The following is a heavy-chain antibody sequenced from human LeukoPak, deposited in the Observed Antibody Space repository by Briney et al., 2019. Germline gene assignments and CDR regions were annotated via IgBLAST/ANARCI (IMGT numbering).Heavy chain of an antibody. D-gene: IGHD2-2*01. V-gene: IGHV3-23*01. J-gene: IGHJ4*02. CDR1: GFTFSSYA. CDR2: ISGSGGST. CDR3: APRLVVPAAVTDFDY. Sequence: PGGCLRLSCAASGFTFSSYAMSWVRQAPGKGLEWVSAISGSGGSTYYADSVKGRFTISRDNSKNTLYLQMNSLRAEDTAVYYCAPRLVVPAAVTDFDYWGQGTLVTVSS.